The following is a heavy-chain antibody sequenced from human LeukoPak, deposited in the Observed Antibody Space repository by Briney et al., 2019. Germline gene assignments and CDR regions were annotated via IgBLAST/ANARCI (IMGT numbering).Heavy chain of an antibody. V-gene: IGHV4-30-2*01. CDR1: GGSISSGGYS. Sequence: SETLSLTCTVSGGSISSGGYSWSWIRQPPGKGLEWIGYIYPGGSTYYTPSLKSRVTISVDRSKNQFSLNLNSVTAADTAVYYCARAAFYYDTSGYPFDYWGQGTLVTVSS. D-gene: IGHD3-22*01. J-gene: IGHJ4*02. CDR2: IYPGGST. CDR3: ARAAFYYDTSGYPFDY.